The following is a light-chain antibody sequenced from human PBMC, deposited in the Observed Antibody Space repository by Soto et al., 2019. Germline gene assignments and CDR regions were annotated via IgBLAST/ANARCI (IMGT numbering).Light chain of an antibody. J-gene: IGKJ1*01. CDR3: MQGTHWPPT. V-gene: IGKV2-30*01. CDR1: QSLMYDDGDAY. CDR2: MVS. Sequence: DVLMTQSPLSLPVTLGQPATISCRSSQSLMYDDGDAYLNWFQQRPGQSPRRLIYMVSKRDSGGPDRFSGSGSGTDFTLKISRVEAEDVGFYYCMQGTHWPPTFGQGTKVEIK.